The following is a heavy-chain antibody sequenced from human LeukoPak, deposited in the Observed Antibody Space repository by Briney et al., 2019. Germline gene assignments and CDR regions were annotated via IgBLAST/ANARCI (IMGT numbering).Heavy chain of an antibody. Sequence: ASVKVSCKASGYTFTGYYMHWVRQAPGQGLEWMGWINPNSGGTNYAQKFQGRVTMTRDTSISTAYMELSSLRSEDTAVYYCARVVPAAIRAYYYYMDVWGKGTTVTVSS. CDR3: ARVVPAAIRAYYYYMDV. V-gene: IGHV1-2*02. CDR2: INPNSGGT. J-gene: IGHJ6*03. D-gene: IGHD2-2*02. CDR1: GYTFTGYY.